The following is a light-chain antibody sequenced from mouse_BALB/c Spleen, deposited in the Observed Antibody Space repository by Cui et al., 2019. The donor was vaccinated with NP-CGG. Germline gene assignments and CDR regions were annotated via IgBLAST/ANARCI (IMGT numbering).Light chain of an antibody. V-gene: IGLV1*01. CDR3: ALWYSNHWV. CDR2: GTN. J-gene: IGLJ1*01. Sequence: AVLTQEPALTTSPGETVTLTCRSSTGAVTSNNYANWVQEKPDHLFTGLIGGTNNRAPGVPARFSGSLIGDKAALTITGAQTEDEAIYFCALWYSNHWVFGGGTKLTVL. CDR1: TGAVTSNNY.